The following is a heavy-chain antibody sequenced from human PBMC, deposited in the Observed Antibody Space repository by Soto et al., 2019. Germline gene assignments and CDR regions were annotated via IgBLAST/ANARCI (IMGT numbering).Heavy chain of an antibody. J-gene: IGHJ6*02. CDR1: GYTFTSYG. CDR3: AREGAMYGPYYCMDV. CDR2: ISAYNGNT. V-gene: IGHV1-18*04. Sequence: ASVNVSCKASGYTFTSYGISCVRQAPGQGLEWMGWISAYNGNTNYAQKLQGRVTMTTDTSTSTAYMELRSLRSDDTAVYYCAREGAMYGPYYCMDVLGHGTTVIVS. D-gene: IGHD2-2*01.